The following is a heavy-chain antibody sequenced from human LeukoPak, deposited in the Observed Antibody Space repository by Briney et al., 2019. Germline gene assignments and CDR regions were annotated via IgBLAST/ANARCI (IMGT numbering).Heavy chain of an antibody. J-gene: IGHJ5*02. CDR1: GYSISRGYY. V-gene: IGHV4-38-2*02. D-gene: IGHD3-9*01. Sequence: SETLSLTCTVSGYSISRGYYWGWIRQPPGKGLEWIGRIYHSGSTYYNPSLKSRVTISVDTSKNQFSLKLSSVTAADTAVYYCARVLRYFDWLSENNWFDPWGQGTLVTVSS. CDR3: ARVLRYFDWLSENNWFDP. CDR2: IYHSGST.